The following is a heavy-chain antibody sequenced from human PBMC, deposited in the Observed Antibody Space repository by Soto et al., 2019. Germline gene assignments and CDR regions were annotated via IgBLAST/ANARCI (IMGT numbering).Heavy chain of an antibody. J-gene: IGHJ4*02. CDR3: ARQIYDSDTGPNFQYYFDS. CDR2: IDPSDTQT. V-gene: IGHV5-10-1*01. D-gene: IGHD3-22*01. CDR1: GYSFAGYW. Sequence: GESLKISCKGSGYSFAGYWITWVRQKPGKGLEWMGRIDPSDTQTYYSPSFRGHVTISATKSITTVFLQWSSLRASDTAMYYCARQIYDSDTGPNFQYYFDSWGQGTPVTVSS.